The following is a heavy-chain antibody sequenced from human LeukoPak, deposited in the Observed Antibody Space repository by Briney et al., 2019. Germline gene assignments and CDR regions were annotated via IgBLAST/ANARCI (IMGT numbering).Heavy chain of an antibody. D-gene: IGHD6-13*01. V-gene: IGHV1-69*01. J-gene: IGHJ5*02. CDR1: GGTFSSYA. CDR2: TIPIFGTA. CDR3: ASAPRYSSSWPNNWFDP. Sequence: SVKVSCKASGGTFSSYAISWVRQAPGQGLEWMGGTIPIFGTANYAQKFQGRVTITAHESTSTAYMELSSLRSEDTAVYFCASAPRYSSSWPNNWFDPWGQGTLVTVSS.